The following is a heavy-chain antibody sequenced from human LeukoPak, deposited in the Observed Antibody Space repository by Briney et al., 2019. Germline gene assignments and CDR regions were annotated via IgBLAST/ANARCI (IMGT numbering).Heavy chain of an antibody. J-gene: IGHJ6*02. V-gene: IGHV4-31*03. CDR3: ARDRVDSSGYYIYYYGMDV. CDR2: IYYSGST. Sequence: PSQTLSLTCTVSGGSISSCGYYWSWIRQHPGKGLEWIGYIYYSGSTYYNPSLKSRVTISVDTSKNQFSLKLSSVTAADTAVYYCARDRVDSSGYYIYYYGMDVWGQGTTVTVSS. CDR1: GGSISSCGYY. D-gene: IGHD3-22*01.